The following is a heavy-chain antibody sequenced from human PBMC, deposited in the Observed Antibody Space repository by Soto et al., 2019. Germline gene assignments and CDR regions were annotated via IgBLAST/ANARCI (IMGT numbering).Heavy chain of an antibody. Sequence: QVQLVQSGAEVKKPGASVKVSCKASGYTFTDYSMHWVRQAPGQGLEWMGRINPNSGGTNYAQKFQDWVTMTSDTSISTGYMELSRLTSDDTAVYYCAREISSGYYKYWYLDFWGRGTLVTDSS. J-gene: IGHJ2*01. CDR1: GYTFTDYS. V-gene: IGHV1-2*04. D-gene: IGHD3-22*01. CDR3: AREISSGYYKYWYLDF. CDR2: INPNSGGT.